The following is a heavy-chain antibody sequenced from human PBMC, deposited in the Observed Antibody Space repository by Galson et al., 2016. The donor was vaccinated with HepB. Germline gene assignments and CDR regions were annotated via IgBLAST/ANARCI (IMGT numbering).Heavy chain of an antibody. CDR3: STLNPASPYFDY. CDR1: GFTFSSYS. CDR2: IRGSGGGI. Sequence: SLRLSCAASGFTFSSYSMNWVRQAPGKGLEWVSGIRGSGGGIDYADSVKGRFIISRDNSKNTVYLQMNSLRAEDTAVYYCSTLNPASPYFDYWGQGTLVTVSS. J-gene: IGHJ4*02. V-gene: IGHV3-23*01.